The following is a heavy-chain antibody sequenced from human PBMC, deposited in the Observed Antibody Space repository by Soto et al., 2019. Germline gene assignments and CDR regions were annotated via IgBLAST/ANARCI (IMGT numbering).Heavy chain of an antibody. CDR1: GGSISSSSYY. V-gene: IGHV4-39*01. CDR3: ARMIYGNDIVVGKALDP. Sequence: QLQLQESGPGLVKPSETLSLTCTVSGGSISSSSYYWGWIRQPPGKGLEWIGSIYYSGSTYYNPSLKSRVTISVDTSKNQFSLKLSSVTAADTAVYYCARMIYGNDIVVGKALDPWGQGTLVTVSS. J-gene: IGHJ5*02. D-gene: IGHD2-15*01. CDR2: IYYSGST.